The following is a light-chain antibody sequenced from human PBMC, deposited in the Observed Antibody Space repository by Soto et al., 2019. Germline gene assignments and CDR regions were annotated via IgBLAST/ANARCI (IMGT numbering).Light chain of an antibody. V-gene: IGKV3-11*01. Sequence: ETVLTQSPATLSLSPGERATLSCRASQDIGRDLIWYQQKVGQAPRLLIHDASSRATGIPSRFSGSGSGTDFTLTISSLEPEDFAVYYCQQRGNWPLTFGGGTRVEI. CDR1: QDIGRD. CDR3: QQRGNWPLT. J-gene: IGKJ4*01. CDR2: DAS.